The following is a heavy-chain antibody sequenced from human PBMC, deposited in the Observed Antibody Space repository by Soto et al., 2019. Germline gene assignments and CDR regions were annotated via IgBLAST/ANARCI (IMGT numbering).Heavy chain of an antibody. CDR3: AKDRRIAVANYYYYYGMDV. CDR1: GFTLSSYA. V-gene: IGHV3-23*01. CDR2: ISGSSGST. J-gene: IGHJ6*02. Sequence: EVQLLESGGGLVQPGVSLRLSCAASGFTLSSYAMSWVRQAPGKGLEWVSAISGSSGSTYYADSVKGRFTISRDNSKNTLYLQMTSLRAEDTDVYYCAKDRRIAVANYYYYYGMDVWGQGTTVTVSS. D-gene: IGHD6-19*01.